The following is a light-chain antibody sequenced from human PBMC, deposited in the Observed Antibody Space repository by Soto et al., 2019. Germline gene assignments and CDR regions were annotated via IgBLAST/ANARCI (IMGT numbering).Light chain of an antibody. V-gene: IGKV3-15*01. CDR1: EIVTSI. J-gene: IGKJ1*01. CDR2: AAS. Sequence: EIVLTQSPGTLSLSPGDRATLSSMAIEIVTSISAWYQQKPFQPPRLLIYAASTRATDVPARFSGGGSETEFTLTISSLQSEDFAVYFCQQYNIWPLWTFGQGTKVDIK. CDR3: QQYNIWPLWT.